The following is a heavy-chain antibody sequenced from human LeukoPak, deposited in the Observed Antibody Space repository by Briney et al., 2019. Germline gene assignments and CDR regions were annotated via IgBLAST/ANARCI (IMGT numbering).Heavy chain of an antibody. J-gene: IGHJ4*02. CDR3: ARPYSSSWFDY. CDR1: GFTVSSNY. V-gene: IGHV3-53*01. Sequence: GGSLRLSCAASGFTVSSNYMSWVRQAPGKGLEWVSVIYSGGSTYYADSVKGRFTIFRDNSKNTLYLQMNSLRAEDTAVYYCARPYSSSWFDYWGQGTLVTVSS. CDR2: IYSGGST. D-gene: IGHD6-13*01.